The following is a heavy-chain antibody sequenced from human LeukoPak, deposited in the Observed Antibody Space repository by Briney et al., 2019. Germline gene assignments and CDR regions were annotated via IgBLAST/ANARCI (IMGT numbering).Heavy chain of an antibody. J-gene: IGHJ4*02. CDR3: ARARITMVRGVIITPIDY. Sequence: ASVKVSCKASGYTLTGYYMHWVRQAPGQGLEWMGGINPNSGGTNYAQKFQGRVTMTRDTSISTAYMELSRLRSDDTAVYYCARARITMVRGVIITPIDYWGQGTLVTVSS. CDR2: INPNSGGT. D-gene: IGHD3-10*01. CDR1: GYTLTGYY. V-gene: IGHV1-2*02.